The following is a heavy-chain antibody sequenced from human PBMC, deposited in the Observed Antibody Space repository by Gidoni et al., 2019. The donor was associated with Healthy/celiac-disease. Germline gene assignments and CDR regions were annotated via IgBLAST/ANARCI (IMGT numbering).Heavy chain of an antibody. CDR2: ISSSSSYI. Sequence: EVQLVESGGGLVKPGGALRLSCAASGFTFSSYSMNWVRQAPGKGLEWVSSISSSSSYIYYADSVKGRFTISRDNAKNSLYLQMNSLRAEDTAVYYCARSSSSWPEYFQHWGQGTLVTVSS. CDR3: ARSSSSWPEYFQH. V-gene: IGHV3-21*01. CDR1: GFTFSSYS. D-gene: IGHD6-13*01. J-gene: IGHJ1*01.